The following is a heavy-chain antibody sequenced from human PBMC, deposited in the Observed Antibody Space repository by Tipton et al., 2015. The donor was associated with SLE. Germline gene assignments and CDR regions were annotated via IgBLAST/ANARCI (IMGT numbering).Heavy chain of an antibody. D-gene: IGHD2-21*01. CDR3: ARHAEIPVMRYGMDV. J-gene: IGHJ6*02. V-gene: IGHV4-59*08. CDR2: IHYSGVT. Sequence: TLSLTCTVSGGSIISYYWSWIRQPPGKGLEWIGYIHYSGVTYYYPSLKSRVTMSVDTSKNQFSLKLNSVTAADTAVYYCARHAEIPVMRYGMDVWAQGPTVSVSS. CDR1: GGSIISYY.